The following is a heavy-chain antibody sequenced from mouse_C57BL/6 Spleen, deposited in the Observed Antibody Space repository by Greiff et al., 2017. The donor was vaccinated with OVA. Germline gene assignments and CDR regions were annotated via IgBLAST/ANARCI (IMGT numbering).Heavy chain of an antibody. Sequence: VQLQESGAELVRPGASVTLSCKASGYTFTDYEMHWVKQTPVHGLEWIGAIDPETGGTAYNQKFKGTAILTADKSSSTAYMDRRSLTSEDSAVYYCTRSSSGSMDYWGQGTSVTVSS. CDR2: IDPETGGT. CDR3: TRSSSGSMDY. V-gene: IGHV1-15*01. D-gene: IGHD3-2*02. J-gene: IGHJ4*01. CDR1: GYTFTDYE.